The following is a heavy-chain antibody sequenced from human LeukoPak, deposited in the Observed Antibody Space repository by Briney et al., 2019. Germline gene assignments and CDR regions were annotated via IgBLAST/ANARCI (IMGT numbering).Heavy chain of an antibody. Sequence: SETLSLTCTVSGGSISSYYWSWIRQPPGKGLEWIGYIYYSGSTNYNPSLKSRVTISVDTSKNQFSQKLSSVTAADTAVYYCARAIDTAGPDYWGQGTLVTVSS. D-gene: IGHD6-25*01. V-gene: IGHV4-59*01. J-gene: IGHJ4*02. CDR2: IYYSGST. CDR1: GGSISSYY. CDR3: ARAIDTAGPDY.